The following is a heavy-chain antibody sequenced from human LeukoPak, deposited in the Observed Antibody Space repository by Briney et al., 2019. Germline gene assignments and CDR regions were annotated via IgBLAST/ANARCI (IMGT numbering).Heavy chain of an antibody. CDR1: GFTFSSYW. CDR2: IHSDRSST. D-gene: IGHD3-10*01. J-gene: IGHJ4*02. V-gene: IGHV3-74*01. CDR3: ARGLYGSGSKIDY. Sequence: GGSLRLSCAASGFTFSSYWMHWVRQAPGKGLVWVSRIHSDRSSTSYADSVKGRFTISRDNAKNTLYLQMNSLRAEDTAVYSCARGLYGSGSKIDYWGQGILVTVSS.